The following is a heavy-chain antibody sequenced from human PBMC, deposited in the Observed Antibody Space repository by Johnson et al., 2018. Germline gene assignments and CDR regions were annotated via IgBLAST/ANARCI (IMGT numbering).Heavy chain of an antibody. V-gene: IGHV3-9*01. CDR3: AKDAYSSSYGMDV. J-gene: IGHJ6*02. CDR1: GFTFDDYA. CDR2: ISWNSGSI. Sequence: EVQLLETGGGLVQPGRSLRISCAASGFTFDDYAMHWVRQAPGKGLEWVSGISWNSGSIGYADSVKGRFTISRDNAKNSLYLQMNSLRAEDTALYFCAKDAYSSSYGMDVWGQGTTVTVSS. D-gene: IGHD6-13*01.